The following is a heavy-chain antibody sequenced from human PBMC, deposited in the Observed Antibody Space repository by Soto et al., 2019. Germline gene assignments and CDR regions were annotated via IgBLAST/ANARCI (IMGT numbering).Heavy chain of an antibody. V-gene: IGHV3-23*01. Sequence: EVQLLESGGGLVQPGGSLRLSCAASGFTFTNYAMTWVRQAPGKGLEWVSISSGSGSGGSTNYADSVKGRFTISRDNSKNTLYLPMNGLRVEDTAVYYCAKDRDDYRNYVFDYWGQGTLVTVSS. CDR2: SSGSGSGGST. D-gene: IGHD4-4*01. CDR3: AKDRDDYRNYVFDY. CDR1: GFTFTNYA. J-gene: IGHJ4*02.